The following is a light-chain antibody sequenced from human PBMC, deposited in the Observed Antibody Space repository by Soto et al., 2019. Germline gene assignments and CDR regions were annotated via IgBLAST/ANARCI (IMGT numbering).Light chain of an antibody. Sequence: IQLTQSPSSLSASAGDRVTITCRASQGISSSLAWYQQKPGKAPKLLIFAASTLQSGVPSRFSGSGSGTDFTLTISSLQPEDFVTYYCQQLNSYPFTFGGGTKVEIK. CDR2: AAS. J-gene: IGKJ4*01. CDR1: QGISSS. CDR3: QQLNSYPFT. V-gene: IGKV1-9*01.